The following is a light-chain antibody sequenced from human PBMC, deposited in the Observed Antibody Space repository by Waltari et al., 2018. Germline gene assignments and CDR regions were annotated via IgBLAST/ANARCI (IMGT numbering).Light chain of an antibody. V-gene: IGKV1-16*01. Sequence: DIQMTQSPSSLSASVGDTVTITCQASQGIGNNLNWYQQKPGKAPKLLIYRASSLQSGIPSRVSGSGSGTDFTRTINSLQPEDFATYYCQQGYSYPRTFGQGTKVEIK. CDR2: RAS. CDR3: QQGYSYPRT. CDR1: QGIGNN. J-gene: IGKJ1*01.